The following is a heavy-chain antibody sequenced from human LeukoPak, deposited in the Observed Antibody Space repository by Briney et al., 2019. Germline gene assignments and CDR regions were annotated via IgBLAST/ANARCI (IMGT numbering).Heavy chain of an antibody. J-gene: IGHJ3*02. CDR2: ISYDGSNK. CDR1: GFTFSSYA. CDR3: ARLSYWVFEI. Sequence: GRSLRLSCAASGFTFSSYAMHWVRQAPGKGLEWVAVISYDGSNKYYADSVKGRFTISRDNSKNTLYLQMNSLRAEDTSVYFCARLSYWVFEIWGQGTMVTVSS. V-gene: IGHV3-30-3*01. D-gene: IGHD2-21*01.